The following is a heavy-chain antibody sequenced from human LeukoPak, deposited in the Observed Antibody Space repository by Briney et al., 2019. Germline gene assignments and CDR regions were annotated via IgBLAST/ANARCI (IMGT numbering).Heavy chain of an antibody. J-gene: IGHJ4*02. V-gene: IGHV4-38-2*02. D-gene: IGHD4-23*01. CDR3: ARRGPWPPYGGNSWFNY. Sequence: SETLSLTCTVSGYSISSGYYWGWIRQPPGKGLEWIGSIYHSGSTNYNPSLKSRVTISVDTSKNQFSLKLSSVTAADTAVYYCARRGPWPPYGGNSWFNYWGQGTLVTVSS. CDR1: GYSISSGYY. CDR2: IYHSGST.